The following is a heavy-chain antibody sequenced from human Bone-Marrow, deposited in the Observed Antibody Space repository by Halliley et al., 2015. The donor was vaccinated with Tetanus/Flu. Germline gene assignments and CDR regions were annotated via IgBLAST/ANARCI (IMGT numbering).Heavy chain of an antibody. Sequence: SLRLSCTASGLTFSNAWMSWVRQAPGKGLEWVGRIKSAIDGGTTDHAAPVEGRFSVSRDDSQDILYLHMNSLKTEDTGVYYCTTGGRLSMLRGIISPFFGSGGRGTLVTVSA. CDR1: GLTFSNAW. D-gene: IGHD3-10*01. CDR3: TTGGRLSMLRGIISPFFGS. J-gene: IGHJ4*02. V-gene: IGHV3-15*01. CDR2: IKSAIDGGTT.